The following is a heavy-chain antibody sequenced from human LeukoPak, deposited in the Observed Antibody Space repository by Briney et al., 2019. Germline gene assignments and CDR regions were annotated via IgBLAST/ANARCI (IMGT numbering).Heavy chain of an antibody. J-gene: IGHJ4*02. V-gene: IGHV3-48*04. CDR3: ARGVKLMGELDY. CDR1: GFTFSSYS. D-gene: IGHD3-16*01. Sequence: GGSLRLSCAASGFTFSSYSMNWVRQAPGKGLEWVSYISSSSTIYYADSVKGRFTISRDNAKNSLYLQMNSLRAEDTAVYYCARGVKLMGELDYWGQGTLVTVSS. CDR2: ISSSSTI.